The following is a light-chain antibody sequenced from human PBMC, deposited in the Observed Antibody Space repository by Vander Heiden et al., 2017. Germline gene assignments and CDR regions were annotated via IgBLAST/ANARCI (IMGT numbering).Light chain of an antibody. V-gene: IGLV3-21*03. Sequence: SYVLTHPPSVSVASGKTASITRGVNTIGSETINWYQQRPGQAPLRVVYEDSDRPSWIPERFSVSNPGNTATLTISRVEAGDEADYYCLVWHSSSDHWVFGGGTELTVL. CDR3: LVWHSSSDHWV. CDR1: TIGSET. J-gene: IGLJ3*02. CDR2: EDS.